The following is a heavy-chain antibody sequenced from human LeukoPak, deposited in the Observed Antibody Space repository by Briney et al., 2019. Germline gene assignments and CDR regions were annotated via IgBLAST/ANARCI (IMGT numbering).Heavy chain of an antibody. Sequence: GGSLRLSCAASGFTFSDYYMSWIRQAPGKGLEWGSYISSSGSTIYYAGSVKGRFTISRDNAKNSLYLQMNSLRAEDTAVYYCARVFGPVSARHDYGWFDPWGQGTLDTVSS. V-gene: IGHV3-11*01. D-gene: IGHD4-17*01. CDR2: ISSSGSTI. J-gene: IGHJ5*02. CDR3: ARVFGPVSARHDYGWFDP. CDR1: GFTFSDYY.